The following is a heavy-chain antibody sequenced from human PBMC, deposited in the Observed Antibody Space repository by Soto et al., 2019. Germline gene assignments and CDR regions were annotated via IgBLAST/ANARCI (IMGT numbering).Heavy chain of an antibody. CDR1: GYTLTELS. D-gene: IGHD3-3*02. CDR2: FDPEDGET. Sequence: ASVKVSCKVSGYTLTELSMHWVRQAPGKGLEWMGGFDPEDGETIYAQKFRGRVTMTEDTSTDTAYMELSSLRSEDTAVYYCATVISTTGGMDVWGQGTTVTVSS. V-gene: IGHV1-24*01. J-gene: IGHJ6*02. CDR3: ATVISTTGGMDV.